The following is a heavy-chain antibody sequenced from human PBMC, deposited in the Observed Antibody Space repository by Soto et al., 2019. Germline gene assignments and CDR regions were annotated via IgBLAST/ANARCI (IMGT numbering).Heavy chain of an antibody. CDR2: IIPIFGTA. Sequence: ASVKVSCKASGGTFSSYAISWVRQAPGQGLEWMGGIIPIFGTANYAQKFQGRVTITADESTSTAYMELSSLRSEDTAVYYCAGSVVPAASRNYYYYYMDVWGKGTTVTVSS. V-gene: IGHV1-69*13. CDR3: AGSVVPAASRNYYYYYMDV. J-gene: IGHJ6*03. CDR1: GGTFSSYA. D-gene: IGHD2-2*01.